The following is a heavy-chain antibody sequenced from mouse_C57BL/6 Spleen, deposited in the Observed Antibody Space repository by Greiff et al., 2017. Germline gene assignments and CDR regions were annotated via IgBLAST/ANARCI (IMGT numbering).Heavy chain of an antibody. CDR3: VYGYDVYFDY. J-gene: IGHJ2*01. CDR2: IYPGDGDT. D-gene: IGHD2-2*01. V-gene: IGHV1-82*01. CDR1: GYAFSSSW. Sequence: VQLQQSGPELVKPGASVKISCKASGYAFSSSWMNWVKQRPGKGLEWIGRIYPGDGDTNYNGKFKGKATLTADKSSSTAYMQLSSLTSEDSAVSFCVYGYDVYFDYWGQGTTLTGSS.